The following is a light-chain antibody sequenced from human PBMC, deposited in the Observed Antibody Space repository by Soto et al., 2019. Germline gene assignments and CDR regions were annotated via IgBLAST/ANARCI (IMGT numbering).Light chain of an antibody. V-gene: IGKV1-5*03. Sequence: DIQMTQSPSTLSASVGDRVTITCRASQSISSYLAWYQQKPGKAPKLLIYQASSLESGVPSRFSGSGSGTEFTLTITSLQPDXXXXXXXXXHXSYSPTFGQGTKVEIK. J-gene: IGKJ1*01. CDR1: QSISSY. CDR3: XXHXSYSPT. CDR2: QAS.